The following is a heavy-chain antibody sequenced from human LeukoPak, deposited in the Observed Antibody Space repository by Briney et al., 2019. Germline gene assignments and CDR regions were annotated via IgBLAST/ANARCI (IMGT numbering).Heavy chain of an antibody. Sequence: GGSLRLSCAASGFTFSTYDMRWVRQPPGKGLEWVSAIDTGGYPYYPASVKGRFTISRDNSKNTLYLQMNSLRAEDTAVYYCARDGAPYYDFWSGYYSYYYGMDVWGQGTTVTVSS. CDR2: IDTGGYP. CDR3: ARDGAPYYDFWSGYYSYYYGMDV. CDR1: GFTFSTYD. D-gene: IGHD3-3*01. J-gene: IGHJ6*02. V-gene: IGHV3-13*05.